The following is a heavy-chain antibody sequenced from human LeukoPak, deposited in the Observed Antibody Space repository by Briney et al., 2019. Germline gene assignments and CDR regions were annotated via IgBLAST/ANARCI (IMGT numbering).Heavy chain of an antibody. J-gene: IGHJ3*02. CDR1: GFTFGSYS. Sequence: SGGSLRLSCAASGFTFGSYSMNWVRQAPGKGLEWVSSISSSSSYIYYADSVKGRFTISRDNAKNSLYLQMNSLRAEDTAVYYCARDRGDAFDIWGQGTMVTVSS. CDR2: ISSSSSYI. V-gene: IGHV3-21*01. CDR3: ARDRGDAFDI.